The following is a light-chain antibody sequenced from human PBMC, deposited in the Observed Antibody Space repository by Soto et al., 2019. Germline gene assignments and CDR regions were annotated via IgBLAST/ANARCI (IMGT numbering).Light chain of an antibody. CDR3: QQYNTWPPWA. J-gene: IGKJ1*01. Sequence: IEMTQSPATLSVSPGERVTLSCRASQSVGSNLAWYQRRPGQAPRLLIYGASTRATGIPARFSGSGSGTEFTLTISSLQSEDFAVYYCQQYNTWPPWAFGQGTKVEIK. CDR2: GAS. CDR1: QSVGSN. V-gene: IGKV3-15*01.